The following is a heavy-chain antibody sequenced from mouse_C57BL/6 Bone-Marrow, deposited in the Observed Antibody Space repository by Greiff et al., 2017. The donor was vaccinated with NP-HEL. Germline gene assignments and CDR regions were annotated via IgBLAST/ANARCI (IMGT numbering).Heavy chain of an antibody. CDR3: ANDYFDY. CDR2: ISSGSSTI. J-gene: IGHJ2*01. Sequence: DVKLVESGGGLVKPGGSLKLSCAASGFTFSDYGMHWVRQAPEKGLEWVAYISSGSSTIYYADTVKGRFTISRDNAENTLFLQMTSLRSEDTAMYYCANDYFDYWGQGTTLTVSS. CDR1: GFTFSDYG. V-gene: IGHV5-17*01.